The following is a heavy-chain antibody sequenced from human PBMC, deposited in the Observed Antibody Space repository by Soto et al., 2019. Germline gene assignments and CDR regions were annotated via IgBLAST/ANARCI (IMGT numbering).Heavy chain of an antibody. J-gene: IGHJ4*02. CDR3: ARTGAVAGFGY. CDR1: GFTFSSYW. V-gene: IGHV3-74*01. CDR2: INSDGSST. Sequence: EVQLVESGGGLVQPGGSLRLSCAASGFTFSSYWLHWVRQAPGKGLVWLSRINSDGSSTNYADSVKGRFTISRDNAKSTLYLQLNSVRAEDTAVYYCARTGAVAGFGYWGQGTLVTVSS. D-gene: IGHD6-19*01.